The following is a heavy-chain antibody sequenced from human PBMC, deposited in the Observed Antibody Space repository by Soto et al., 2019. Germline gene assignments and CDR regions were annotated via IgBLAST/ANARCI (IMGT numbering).Heavy chain of an antibody. Sequence: GGSLRLSCAASGFTFSSYSMNWVRQAPGKGLEWVSYISSSSSTIYYADSVKGRFTISRDNAKNSLYLQMNSLRDEDTAVYYCARAEDIVVVPAAPVNWYFDLWGRGTLVTVSS. D-gene: IGHD2-2*01. J-gene: IGHJ2*01. CDR3: ARAEDIVVVPAAPVNWYFDL. CDR2: ISSSSSTI. V-gene: IGHV3-48*02. CDR1: GFTFSSYS.